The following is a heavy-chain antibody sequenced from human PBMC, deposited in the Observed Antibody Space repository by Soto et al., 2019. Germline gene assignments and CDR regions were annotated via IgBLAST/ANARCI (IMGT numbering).Heavy chain of an antibody. CDR2: IYTGGTT. Sequence: GSLRLSCAASGFTVSTNYMSWVRQAPGKGLEWVSVIYTGGTTYYADSVKGRFTISRDNSKNTLYLQMNSLRAEDTAVYCCASFHDHFYDSSGHCLPLWGQVPMVTVSS. D-gene: IGHD3-22*01. CDR1: GFTVSTNY. CDR3: ASFHDHFYDSSGHCLPL. V-gene: IGHV3-53*01. J-gene: IGHJ3*01.